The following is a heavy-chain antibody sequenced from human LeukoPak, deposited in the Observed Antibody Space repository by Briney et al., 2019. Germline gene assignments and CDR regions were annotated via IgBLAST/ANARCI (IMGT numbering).Heavy chain of an antibody. V-gene: IGHV3-48*03. CDR1: GFTFSSYE. CDR3: ARGVGNNYGYPDY. Sequence: GGSLRLSCAAPGFTFSSYEMNWVRQAPGKGLEWVSYISNSGSTIYYADSVKGRFTISRDNAKNSLYVQMNSLRAEDTAVYYCARGVGNNYGYPDYWGQGTLVTVSS. CDR2: ISNSGSTI. J-gene: IGHJ4*02. D-gene: IGHD5-18*01.